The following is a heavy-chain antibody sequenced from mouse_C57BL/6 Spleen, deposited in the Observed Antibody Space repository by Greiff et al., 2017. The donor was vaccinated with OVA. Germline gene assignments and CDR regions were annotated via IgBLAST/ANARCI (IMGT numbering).Heavy chain of an antibody. CDR1: GFTFSDYY. CDR3: ARADGYYELAY. CDR2: INYDGSST. V-gene: IGHV5-16*01. J-gene: IGHJ3*01. Sequence: EVKLVESEGGLVQPGSSMKLSCTASGFTFSDYYMAWVRQVPEKGLEWVANINYDGSSTYYLDSLKSRFIISRDNAKNILYLQMSSLKSEDTATYYCARADGYYELAYWGQGTLVTVSA. D-gene: IGHD2-3*01.